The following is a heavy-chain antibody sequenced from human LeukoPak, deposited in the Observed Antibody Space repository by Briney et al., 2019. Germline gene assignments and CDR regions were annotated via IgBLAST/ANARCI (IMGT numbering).Heavy chain of an antibody. V-gene: IGHV3-48*02. CDR1: GFTFSSYS. CDR3: ARDSPTVTMGY. D-gene: IGHD4-17*01. Sequence: GGSLRLSCAASGFTFSSYSMNWVRQAPGKGLEWVSYISSSSTIYYADSVKGRFTISRDNAKNSLYLQMNSLRDEDTAVYYCARDSPTVTMGYWGQGTLVTVSS. J-gene: IGHJ4*02. CDR2: ISSSSTI.